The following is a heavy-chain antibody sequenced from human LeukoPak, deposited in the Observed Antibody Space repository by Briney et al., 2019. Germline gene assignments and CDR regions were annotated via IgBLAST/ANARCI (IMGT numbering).Heavy chain of an antibody. CDR3: ARAGSDGYYFDY. CDR2: ISGSGGST. CDR1: GFTFSSYA. Sequence: GGSLRLSCAASGFTFSSYAVSWVRQAPGKGLEWVSAISGSGGSTYYADSVKGRFTISRDNAKNSLYLQMNSLRAEDTAVYYCARAGSDGYYFDYWGQGTLVTVSS. J-gene: IGHJ4*02. V-gene: IGHV3-23*01.